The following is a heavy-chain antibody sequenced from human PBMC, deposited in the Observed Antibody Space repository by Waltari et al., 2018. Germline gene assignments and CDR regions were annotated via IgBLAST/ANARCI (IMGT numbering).Heavy chain of an antibody. J-gene: IGHJ6*02. D-gene: IGHD3-9*01. Sequence: QLQLQESGPGLVKPSETLSLTCTVSGGSISSSSYYWGWIRQPPGKGLEWIGSIYYSGSTYYNPSLKSRVTISVDTSKNQFSLKLSSVTAADTAVYYCARDQQPNTYYDTLTGSRDPYYYYGMDVWGQGTTVTVSS. V-gene: IGHV4-39*07. CDR1: GGSISSSSYY. CDR2: IYYSGST. CDR3: ARDQQPNTYYDTLTGSRDPYYYYGMDV.